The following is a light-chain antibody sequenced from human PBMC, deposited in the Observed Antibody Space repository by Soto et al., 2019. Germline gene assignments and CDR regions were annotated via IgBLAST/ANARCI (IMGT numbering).Light chain of an antibody. J-gene: IGKJ1*01. CDR1: QSISSW. CDR2: KAS. Sequence: DIQMTQSPYTLSASVGDRVTITCRASQSISSWLAWYQQKPGKAPNLLIYKASSLESGVPSRFSGSGSGTDFTLTISSLQPDDFATYYCQQYNSSPWTFGQGTKVEIK. V-gene: IGKV1-5*03. CDR3: QQYNSSPWT.